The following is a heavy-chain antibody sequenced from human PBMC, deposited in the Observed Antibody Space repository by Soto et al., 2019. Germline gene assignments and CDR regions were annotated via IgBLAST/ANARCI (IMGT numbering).Heavy chain of an antibody. CDR2: IYTSGST. CDR1: GGSISSYY. V-gene: IGHV4-4*07. J-gene: IGHJ4*02. CDR3: ANSKPNYYDSSGYYLN. D-gene: IGHD3-22*01. Sequence: LSLTCTVSGGSISSYYWSWIRQPAGKGLEWIGRIYTSGSTNYNPSLKSRVTMSVDTSKNQFSLKLSSVTAADTAVYYCANSKPNYYDSSGYYLNWGQGTLVTVSS.